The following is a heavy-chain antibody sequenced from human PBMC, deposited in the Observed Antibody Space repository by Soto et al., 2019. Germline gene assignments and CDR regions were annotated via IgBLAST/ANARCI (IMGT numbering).Heavy chain of an antibody. CDR1: GFTFSSYA. Sequence: GESLKISCAASGFTFSSYAMSWVRQAPGKGLEWVSAISGSGGSTYYADSVKGRFTISRDNSKNTLYLQMNSLRAEDTAVYYCAKSSRGISYSSSVGYYYMDVWGKGTTVTVSS. D-gene: IGHD6-6*01. J-gene: IGHJ6*03. CDR2: ISGSGGST. V-gene: IGHV3-23*01. CDR3: AKSSRGISYSSSVGYYYMDV.